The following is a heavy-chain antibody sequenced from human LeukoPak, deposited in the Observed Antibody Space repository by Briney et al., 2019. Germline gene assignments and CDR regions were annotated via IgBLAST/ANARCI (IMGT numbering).Heavy chain of an antibody. Sequence: GGSLRLSCAGSGFTFSNTWMHWVRQAPGEGLVWVSRIDSNGNTINYADSVKGRFTISRDNAKNSLYLQMNSLRAEDTAVYYCARSPYYDRDFDYWGQGTLVTVSS. V-gene: IGHV3-74*01. D-gene: IGHD3-22*01. J-gene: IGHJ4*02. CDR1: GFTFSNTW. CDR3: ARSPYYDRDFDY. CDR2: IDSNGNTI.